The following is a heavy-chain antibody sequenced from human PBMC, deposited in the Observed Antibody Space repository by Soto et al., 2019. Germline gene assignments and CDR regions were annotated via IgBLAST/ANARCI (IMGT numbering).Heavy chain of an antibody. CDR3: ARGSLGGYHGAFDV. V-gene: IGHV4-34*02. CDR1: SGSFTGHF. Sequence: QVQLQQWGAGLLRPSETLSLTCAVNSGSFTGHFWAWIRQSPGKGLEWIGEINPTRGTNYNPSLKSRVAISIEVSRNQFSLTLRSVTAADTAVYYCARGSLGGYHGAFDVWGQGTVVTVSS. J-gene: IGHJ3*01. CDR2: INPTRGT. D-gene: IGHD5-12*01.